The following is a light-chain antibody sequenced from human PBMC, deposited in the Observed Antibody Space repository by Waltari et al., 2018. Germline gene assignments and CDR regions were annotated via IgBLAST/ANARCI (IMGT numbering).Light chain of an antibody. CDR2: EAT. CDR3: CSYTGSSTSYG. Sequence: QSALSQPASVSGSPGQSLTITSTGASTDLARFNLAPWYQPHPNSAPKLIIHEATKRPSGISHRFSGAKSGATASLRISGLQADDEADYYCCSYTGSSTSYGCGGGTKVTVL. J-gene: IGLJ1*01. CDR1: STDLARFNL. V-gene: IGLV2-23*01.